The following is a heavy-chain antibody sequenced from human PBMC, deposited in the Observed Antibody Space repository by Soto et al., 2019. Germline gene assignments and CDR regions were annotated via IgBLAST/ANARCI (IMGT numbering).Heavy chain of an antibody. CDR1: GGSMNGYY. Sequence: QVQLQESGPGLVKPSETLSLTCSVSGGSMNGYYWSWIRQTPGQGLEWLGFIYFSGSTRYNPSLMSRLTISLDKSKRQFSMSLSSVTAADTAVYYCARSVATPGTNIDFWGPGTLVTVSS. V-gene: IGHV4-4*09. CDR2: IYFSGST. J-gene: IGHJ4*02. CDR3: ARSVATPGTNIDF. D-gene: IGHD6-13*01.